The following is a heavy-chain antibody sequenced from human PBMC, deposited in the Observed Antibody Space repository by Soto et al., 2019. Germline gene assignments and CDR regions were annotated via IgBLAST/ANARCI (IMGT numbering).Heavy chain of an antibody. CDR2: IYPGDSDT. J-gene: IGHJ6*02. V-gene: IGHV5-51*01. Sequence: GESLKISCKASGYSFSSYWIAWVRQMPGKGLEWMGIIYPGDSDTRYSPSFQGQVTISADKSVSTAYLQWSSLKASDTAMYYCARRASSSVTTPYGMDVWGQGTTVTVSS. CDR1: GYSFSSYW. D-gene: IGHD6-6*01. CDR3: ARRASSSVTTPYGMDV.